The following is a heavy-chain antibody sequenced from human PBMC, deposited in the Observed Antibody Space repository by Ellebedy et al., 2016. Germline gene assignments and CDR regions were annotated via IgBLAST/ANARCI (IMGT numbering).Heavy chain of an antibody. D-gene: IGHD2-2*02. V-gene: IGHV4-59*12. CDR3: ARGFIVVVPAAIYSYYYYGMDV. J-gene: IGHJ6*02. CDR1: GGSISSYY. CDR2: IYYSGST. Sequence: SETLSLTCAVYGGSISSYYWSWIRQPPGKGLEWIGYIYYSGSTYYNPSLKSRVTISVDTSKNQFSLKLSSVTAADTAVYYCARGFIVVVPAAIYSYYYYGMDVWGQGTTVTVSS.